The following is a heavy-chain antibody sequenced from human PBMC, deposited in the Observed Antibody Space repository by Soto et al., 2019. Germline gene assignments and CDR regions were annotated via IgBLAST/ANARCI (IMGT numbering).Heavy chain of an antibody. J-gene: IGHJ4*02. D-gene: IGHD3-3*01. V-gene: IGHV3-23*01. CDR3: AKARAQYYDFWSGYPVDY. Sequence: GGSLRLSCAASGFTFSSCAMGWVRQAPGKGLEWVSDIIDSGGSTYYADSVKGRFTISRDNSKSTLYLQMNSLRAEDTAVYYCAKARAQYYDFWSGYPVDYWGQGTLVTVSS. CDR2: IIDSGGST. CDR1: GFTFSSCA.